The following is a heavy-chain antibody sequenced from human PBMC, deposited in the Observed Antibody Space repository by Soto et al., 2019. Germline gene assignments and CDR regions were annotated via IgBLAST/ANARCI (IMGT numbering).Heavy chain of an antibody. V-gene: IGHV1-18*01. CDR3: ARDNRISSSRAEYFQH. CDR1: GYTFTSYG. Sequence: ASVKVSCKASGYTFTSYGISWVRQAPGQGLEWMGWISAYNGNTNYAQKLQGRVTMTTDTSTSTAYMELRSLRSDDTAVDYCARDNRISSSRAEYFQHWGQGTLVTVSS. D-gene: IGHD6-6*01. CDR2: ISAYNGNT. J-gene: IGHJ1*01.